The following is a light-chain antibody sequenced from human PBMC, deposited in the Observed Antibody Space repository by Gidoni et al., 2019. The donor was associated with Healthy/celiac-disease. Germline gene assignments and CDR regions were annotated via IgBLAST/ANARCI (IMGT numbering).Light chain of an antibody. CDR2: WAS. CDR3: QQYYSNPKT. CDR1: QSVLYSSNNKNY. J-gene: IGKJ2*01. V-gene: IGKV4-1*01. Sequence: DIVMTPSPDSLAVSLGERATINCKSSQSVLYSSNNKNYLAWYQQKPGQPPKLLIYWASTRESGVPDRFSGSGSGTDFTLTISSLQAEDVAVYYCQQYYSNPKTFGQGTKLEIK.